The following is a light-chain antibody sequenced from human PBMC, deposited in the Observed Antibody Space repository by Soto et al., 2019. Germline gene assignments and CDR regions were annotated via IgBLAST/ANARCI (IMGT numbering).Light chain of an antibody. Sequence: QSALTQPASVSGSPGQSITISCTGTSSDVGGYNYVSWYQQHPGKAPKLMIYDVSNRPSGVSNRFSGSKSGNTASLTISGLQAEDAADYYCSSYTSSSTPLYVFGTGTKVTVL. J-gene: IGLJ1*01. CDR3: SSYTSSSTPLYV. CDR2: DVS. V-gene: IGLV2-14*01. CDR1: SSDVGGYNY.